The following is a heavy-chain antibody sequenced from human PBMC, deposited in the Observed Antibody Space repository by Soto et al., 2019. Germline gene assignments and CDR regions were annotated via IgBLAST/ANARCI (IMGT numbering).Heavy chain of an antibody. Sequence: ASVKVSCKASGYTFTSYAMHWVRQAPGQRLEWMGWINAGNGNTKYSQKFQGRVTITRDTSASTAYMELSSLRSEDTAVYYCARVGAWDSSGWYAFDIWGQGTMVTVSS. CDR2: INAGNGNT. J-gene: IGHJ3*02. CDR1: GYTFTSYA. D-gene: IGHD6-19*01. CDR3: ARVGAWDSSGWYAFDI. V-gene: IGHV1-3*01.